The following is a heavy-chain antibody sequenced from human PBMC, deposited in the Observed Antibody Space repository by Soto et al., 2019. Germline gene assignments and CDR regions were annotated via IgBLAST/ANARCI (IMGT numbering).Heavy chain of an antibody. J-gene: IGHJ4*02. V-gene: IGHV3-72*01. Sequence: GGSLRLACAASGFTFSDHYMDWVRQAPGKGLEWVGRIRKKVNSYTTEYAASVKGRFTISRDDSKNSLYLQMNSLKTEDTAFYYCARVNVLRLSGGWPSPVYWGQGTLVTVSS. CDR2: IRKKVNSYTT. CDR3: ARVNVLRLSGGWPSPVY. CDR1: GFTFSDHY. D-gene: IGHD6-19*01.